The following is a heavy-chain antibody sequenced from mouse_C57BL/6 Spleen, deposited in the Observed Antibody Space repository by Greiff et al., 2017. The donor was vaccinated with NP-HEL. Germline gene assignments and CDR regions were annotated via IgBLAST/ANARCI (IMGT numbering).Heavy chain of an antibody. D-gene: IGHD1-1*01. CDR3: AREPFTTVAYDAMDY. Sequence: QVQLQQPGTELVKPGASVKLSCKASGYTFTSYWMHWVKQRPGQGLEWIGNINPSNGGTNYNEKFKSKATLTVDKSSSTAYMQLSSLTSEDSAVYYCAREPFTTVAYDAMDYWGQGTSVTVSS. CDR1: GYTFTSYW. V-gene: IGHV1-53*01. J-gene: IGHJ4*01. CDR2: INPSNGGT.